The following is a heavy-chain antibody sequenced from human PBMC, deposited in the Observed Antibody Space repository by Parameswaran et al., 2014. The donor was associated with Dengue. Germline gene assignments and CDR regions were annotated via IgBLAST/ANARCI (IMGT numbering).Heavy chain of an antibody. V-gene: IGHV3-23*01. D-gene: IGHD4-17*01. Sequence: VRQAPGKGLEWVSAISGSGGSTYYADSVKGRFTISRDNSKNTLYLQMNSLRAEDTAVYYCANPTSTVTTTTGAFDIWGQGTMVTVSS. CDR3: ANPTSTVTTTTGAFDI. CDR2: ISGSGGST. J-gene: IGHJ3*02.